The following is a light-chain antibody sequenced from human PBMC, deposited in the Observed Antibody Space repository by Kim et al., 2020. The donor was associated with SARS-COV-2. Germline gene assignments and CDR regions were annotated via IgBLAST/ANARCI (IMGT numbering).Light chain of an antibody. CDR2: KAS. CDR3: QQYTTYAPYT. V-gene: IGKV1-5*03. J-gene: IGKJ2*01. Sequence: DIQMTQSPSTLSASIGDRVTITCRASQSISSWLAWYQQKPGKAPKLLISKASTLEGGVPSRFSGSGSGTEFTLTISSLQPDDFATYYCQQYTTYAPYTFGQGTKLEIK. CDR1: QSISSW.